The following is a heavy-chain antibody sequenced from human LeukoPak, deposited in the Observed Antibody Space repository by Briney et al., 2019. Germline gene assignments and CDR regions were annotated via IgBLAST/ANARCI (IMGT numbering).Heavy chain of an antibody. CDR2: INSSGGST. CDR3: ARAPFLSEEFRSLRFLEWWPPGENYMDV. J-gene: IGHJ6*03. D-gene: IGHD3-3*01. CDR1: GYTFTSYY. V-gene: IGHV1-46*01. Sequence: ASVKVSCKASGYTFTSYYMHWVRQAPGQGLEWMGIINSSGGSTSYAQKFQGRVTMTRDMSTSTVYMELSSLRSEDTAVYYCARAPFLSEEFRSLRFLEWWPPGENYMDVWGKGTTVTVSS.